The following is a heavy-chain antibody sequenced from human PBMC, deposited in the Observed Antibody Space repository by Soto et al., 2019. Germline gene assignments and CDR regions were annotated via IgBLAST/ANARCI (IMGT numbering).Heavy chain of an antibody. J-gene: IGHJ4*02. D-gene: IGHD2-15*01. V-gene: IGHV3-15*01. CDR3: TTDAPTRSGAATYFDY. Sequence: GESLKISCAASGFTFSNAWMSWVRQAPGKGLEWVGRIKSKTDGGTTDYAAPVKGRFTISRDDSKNTLYLQMDSLKTEDTAVYYCTTDAPTRSGAATYFDYWGQGTLVTVSS. CDR1: GFTFSNAW. CDR2: IKSKTDGGTT.